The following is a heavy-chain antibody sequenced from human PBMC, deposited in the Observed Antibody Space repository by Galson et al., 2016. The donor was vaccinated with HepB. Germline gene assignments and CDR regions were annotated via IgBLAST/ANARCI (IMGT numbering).Heavy chain of an antibody. CDR1: GFTFSSYA. CDR3: AKLDESGSYYRSGGNDAFDI. Sequence: SLRLSCAASGFTFSSYAMSWVRQAPGEGLEWVSILSHSGGSRYYADSVRGRFTIFRDNSKNTLFLDMSSLRAEDTAIYYCAKLDESGSYYRSGGNDAFDIWGQGTMVTVSS. CDR2: LSHSGGSR. J-gene: IGHJ3*02. V-gene: IGHV3-23*01. D-gene: IGHD1-26*01.